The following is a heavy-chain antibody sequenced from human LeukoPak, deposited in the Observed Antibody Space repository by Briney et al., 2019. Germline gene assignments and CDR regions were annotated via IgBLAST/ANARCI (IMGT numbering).Heavy chain of an antibody. CDR2: IYSGGST. CDR3: ASPLWFGFKPSYYYYYYMDV. V-gene: IGHV3-53*01. Sequence: QSGGSLRLSCAASGFSVNDNYVSWVRQAPGKGLEWVSIIYSGGSTYYADSVKGRFTISRDNSKNTLYLQMNSLRAEDTAVYYCASPLWFGFKPSYYYYYYMDVWGKGTTVTVSS. CDR1: GFSVNDNY. J-gene: IGHJ6*03. D-gene: IGHD3-10*01.